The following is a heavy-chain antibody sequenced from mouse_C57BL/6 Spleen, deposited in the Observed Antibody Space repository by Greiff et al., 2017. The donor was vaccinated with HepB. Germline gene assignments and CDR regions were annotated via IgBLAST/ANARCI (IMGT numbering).Heavy chain of an antibody. CDR3: ASRSFPYYFDY. V-gene: IGHV1-80*01. Sequence: VQLQQSGAELVKPGASVKISCKASGYAFSSYWMHWVKQRPGKGLEWIGQIYPGDGDTNYNGKFKGKATLTADKSSSTAYMQLSSLTSEDSAVYFCASRSFPYYFDYWGQGTTLTVSS. J-gene: IGHJ2*01. CDR2: IYPGDGDT. CDR1: GYAFSSYW.